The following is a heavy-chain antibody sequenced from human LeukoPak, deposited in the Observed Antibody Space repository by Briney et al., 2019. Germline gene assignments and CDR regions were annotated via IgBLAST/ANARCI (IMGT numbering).Heavy chain of an antibody. CDR2: ISSSGSTI. V-gene: IGHV3-48*03. CDR3: ARDRIVVVPAARVYYYYGMDV. D-gene: IGHD2-2*01. CDR1: GFTFSSYE. J-gene: IGHJ6*04. Sequence: GGSLRLSCAASGFTFSSYEMYWVRQAPGKGLEWVSYISSSGSTIYYADSVKGRFTISRDNAKNSLYLQMNSLRAEDTAVYYCARDRIVVVPAARVYYYYGMDVWGKGTTVTVSS.